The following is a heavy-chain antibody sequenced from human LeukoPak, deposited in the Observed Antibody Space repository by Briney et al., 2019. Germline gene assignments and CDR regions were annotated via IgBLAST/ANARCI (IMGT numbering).Heavy chain of an antibody. V-gene: IGHV3-23*01. Sequence: GGSLRLSCAASGFTFSSYAMAWVRQAPGKGLEWVSSIGGSAGSTYYADSVKGRLTISRDNSKNTLYLQMNSLRAEDTALYYCAKGCGGTCYSDFDCWGQGTLVTVSS. D-gene: IGHD2-21*01. J-gene: IGHJ4*02. CDR1: GFTFSSYA. CDR3: AKGCGGTCYSDFDC. CDR2: IGGSAGST.